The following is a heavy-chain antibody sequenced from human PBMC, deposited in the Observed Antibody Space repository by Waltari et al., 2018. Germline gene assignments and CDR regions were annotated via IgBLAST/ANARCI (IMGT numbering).Heavy chain of an antibody. CDR3: ARESSATDYYMDV. J-gene: IGHJ6*03. D-gene: IGHD5-12*01. CDR2: ICHSGST. Sequence: QVQLQESGPGLVKPSEALSLTCAVSAYSISSTYCWGWIRQPPGKGLEGIGSICHSGSTYYNPSLKSRVSISVDTSKNQFSLKLSSVTAADTAVYYCARESSATDYYMDVWGKGTTVTVSS. V-gene: IGHV4-38-2*02. CDR1: AYSISSTYC.